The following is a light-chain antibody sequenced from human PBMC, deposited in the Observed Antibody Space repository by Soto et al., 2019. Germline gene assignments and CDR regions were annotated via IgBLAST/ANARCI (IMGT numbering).Light chain of an antibody. CDR2: AAS. J-gene: IGKJ1*01. V-gene: IGKV3-20*01. Sequence: EKVLSQTLGRPSVWPRVRITVVAAASQSVSDTSIAWYKQKPGQPPRLLSYAASTRAAGIPDRFGGSRSGSGLRFTSAGLAFQHIRVYYRQQYGSTCWELGRGTKVDIK. CDR3: QQYGSTCWE. CDR1: QSVSDTS.